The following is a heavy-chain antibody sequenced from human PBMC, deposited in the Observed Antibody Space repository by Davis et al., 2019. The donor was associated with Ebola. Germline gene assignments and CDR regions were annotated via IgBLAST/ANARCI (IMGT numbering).Heavy chain of an antibody. V-gene: IGHV3-30*18. CDR2: ISYDGSNK. CDR1: GFTFSSYG. CDR3: AKDFFRGYSSSWGDY. D-gene: IGHD6-13*01. Sequence: PGGSLRLSCAASGFTFSSYGMHWVRQAPGKGLEWVAVISYDGSNKYYADSVKGRFTISRDNSKNTLYLQMNSLRAEDTAVYYCAKDFFRGYSSSWGDYWGQGTLVTVSS. J-gene: IGHJ4*02.